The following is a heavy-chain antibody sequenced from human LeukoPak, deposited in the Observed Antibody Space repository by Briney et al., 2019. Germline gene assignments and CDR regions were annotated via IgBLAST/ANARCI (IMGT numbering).Heavy chain of an antibody. J-gene: IGHJ3*01. CDR3: ARGTYNTSPPDL. V-gene: IGHV4-39*07. CDR1: GGSVSSSSYY. CDR2: IYYSRSA. D-gene: IGHD1-14*01. Sequence: SETLSLTCTVSGGSVSSSSYYWGWIRQPPGKGLEWIGSIYYSRSAYYNPSLKSRVTISVDTSRSQLSLKLSSVTAADTAVYYCARGTYNTSPPDLWGQGTMVTVSS.